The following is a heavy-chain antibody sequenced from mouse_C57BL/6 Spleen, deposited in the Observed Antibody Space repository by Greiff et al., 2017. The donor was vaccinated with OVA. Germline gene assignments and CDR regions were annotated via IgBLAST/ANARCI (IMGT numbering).Heavy chain of an antibody. CDR3: ARHGGNYDLYYFDY. J-gene: IGHJ2*01. CDR1: GFTFSSYG. CDR2: ISSGGSYT. V-gene: IGHV5-6*01. Sequence: EVHLVESGGDLVKPGGSLKLSCAASGFTFSSYGMSWVRQTPDKRLEWVATISSGGSYTYYPDSVKGRFTISRDNAKNTLYLQMSSLKSEDTAMYYCARHGGNYDLYYFDYWGQGTTLTVSS. D-gene: IGHD2-1*01.